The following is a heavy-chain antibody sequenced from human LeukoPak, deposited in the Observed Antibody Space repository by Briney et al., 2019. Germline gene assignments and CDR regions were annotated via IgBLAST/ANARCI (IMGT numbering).Heavy chain of an antibody. CDR2: ISPSGGSA. Sequence: GGSLRLSWAVSGFTFSSFAMSWVGPAPGKGLEWVSVISPSGGSADYADSVKGRFTISRDNSKKTLYLLMNSLRAEDTAVYYCAKTPAAILVIDAFDIWGQGTMVTVSS. J-gene: IGHJ3*02. CDR1: GFTFSSFA. D-gene: IGHD2-2*02. CDR3: AKTPAAILVIDAFDI. V-gene: IGHV3-23*01.